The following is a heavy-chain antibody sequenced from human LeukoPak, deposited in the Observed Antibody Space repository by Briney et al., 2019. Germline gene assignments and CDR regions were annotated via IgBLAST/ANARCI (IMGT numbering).Heavy chain of an antibody. J-gene: IGHJ4*02. CDR1: GFTFSSYG. Sequence: GGSLRLSCTASGFTFSSYGMSWVRQAPGKGLEWVSAISGSGGSTYYADSVKGRFTISRDNSKNTLYLQMNSLRAEDTAVYYYRNVYSSIWFDYFDYWGQGTLVTVSS. CDR3: RNVYSSIWFDYFDY. CDR2: ISGSGGST. D-gene: IGHD3-10*01. V-gene: IGHV3-23*01.